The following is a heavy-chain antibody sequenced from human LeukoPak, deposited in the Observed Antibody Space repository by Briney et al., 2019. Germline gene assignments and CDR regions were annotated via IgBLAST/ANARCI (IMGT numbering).Heavy chain of an antibody. V-gene: IGHV3-30*02. D-gene: IGHD3-16*02. CDR1: GFTFSTYG. CDR3: AMTPSIVSYSDY. J-gene: IGHJ4*02. Sequence: GGSLRLYCAASGFTFSTYGMHWVRQAPGKGLEWVAFIRYDGSNKYYADSVKGRFTISRDNSKNTLYLQMNSLRAEDTAVYYCAMTPSIVSYSDYWGQGTLVTVSS. CDR2: IRYDGSNK.